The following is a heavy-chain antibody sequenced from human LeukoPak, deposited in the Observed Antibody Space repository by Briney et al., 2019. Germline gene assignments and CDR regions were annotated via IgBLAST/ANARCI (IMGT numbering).Heavy chain of an antibody. D-gene: IGHD2-15*01. CDR3: IRINGWPDS. Sequence: GGSLRLSCAASGFTFSSYWMHWVRQVPGKGLVWVSLISDDGTTTTYADSVKGRFTISRDNAENTLYLQMNSLRAEDAAMYYCIRINGWPDSWGQGTLVTVSS. CDR1: GFTFSSYW. CDR2: ISDDGTTT. V-gene: IGHV3-74*01. J-gene: IGHJ4*02.